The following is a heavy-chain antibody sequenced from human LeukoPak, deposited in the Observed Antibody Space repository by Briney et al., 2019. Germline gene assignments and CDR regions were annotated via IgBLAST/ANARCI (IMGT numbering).Heavy chain of an antibody. Sequence: GSLRLSCAASGFTFSSYGMHWVPQAPGKGLEWVAVISYDGSNKYYADSVKGRFTISRDNSKNTLYLQMNSLRAEDTAVYYCAKDLDHSSSSHIDYWGQGTLVTVSS. CDR2: ISYDGSNK. CDR1: GFTFSSYG. D-gene: IGHD6-6*01. CDR3: AKDLDHSSSSHIDY. V-gene: IGHV3-30*18. J-gene: IGHJ4*02.